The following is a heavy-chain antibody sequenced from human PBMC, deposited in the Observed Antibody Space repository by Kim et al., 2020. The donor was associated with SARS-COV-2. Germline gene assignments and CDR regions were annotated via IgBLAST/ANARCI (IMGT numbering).Heavy chain of an antibody. J-gene: IGHJ4*02. D-gene: IGHD2-21*02. CDR2: ISGTFSSR. CDR3: VRGQYGDLDY. CDR1: GFAFRTYE. Sequence: GGSLRLSCAASGFAFRTYEMNWVRQAPGKGLEWISFISGTFSSRYYADAVKGRFTISRDNSKNSLYLQMSGLIADDTAVYYCVRGQYGDLDYWGQGTLVTVSS. V-gene: IGHV3-48*03.